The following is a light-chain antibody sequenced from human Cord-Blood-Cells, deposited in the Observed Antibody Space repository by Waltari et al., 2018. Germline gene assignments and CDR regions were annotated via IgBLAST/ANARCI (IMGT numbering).Light chain of an antibody. Sequence: QSALTQPASVSGSPGQSITISCTGTSSDVGGYNYVSWYQQHPGKAPKLMIYDVSNRPCGVSNRFSGSKYGNTASLTISGLQAEDEADYYCSSYTSSSTWVFGGGTKLTVL. CDR1: SSDVGGYNY. CDR3: SSYTSSSTWV. CDR2: DVS. J-gene: IGLJ3*02. V-gene: IGLV2-14*03.